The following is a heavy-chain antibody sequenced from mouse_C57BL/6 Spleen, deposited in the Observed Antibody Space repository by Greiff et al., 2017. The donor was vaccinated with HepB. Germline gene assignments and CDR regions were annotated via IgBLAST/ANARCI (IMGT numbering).Heavy chain of an antibody. D-gene: IGHD2-4*01. CDR3: ARDDYDVYWYFDV. CDR1: GYTFTDYY. Sequence: EVQLQQSGPELVKPGASVKISCKASGYTFTDYYMNWVKQSHGKSLEWIGDINPNNGGTSYNQKFKGKATLTVDKSSSTAYMELRSLTSEDSAVYYCARDDYDVYWYFDVWGTGTTVTVSS. V-gene: IGHV1-26*01. J-gene: IGHJ1*03. CDR2: INPNNGGT.